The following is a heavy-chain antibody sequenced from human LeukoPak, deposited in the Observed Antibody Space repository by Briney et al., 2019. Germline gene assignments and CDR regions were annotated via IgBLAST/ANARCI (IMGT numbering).Heavy chain of an antibody. CDR3: ARDLYGSDDY. Sequence: GGSLRLSCAASGFTFSSYGMSWVRQAPGKGLEWVSIITSGVNTYYADSVKGRFTISRDNSKNTLYLQLNSLRAEDTAVYYCARDLYGSDDYWGQGTLVTVSS. D-gene: IGHD3-10*01. CDR1: GFTFSSYG. CDR2: ITSGVNT. V-gene: IGHV3-23*01. J-gene: IGHJ4*02.